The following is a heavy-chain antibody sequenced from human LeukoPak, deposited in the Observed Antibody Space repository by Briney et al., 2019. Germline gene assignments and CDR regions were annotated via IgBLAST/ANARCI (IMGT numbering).Heavy chain of an antibody. CDR3: ARELNDYGDYYYGMDV. V-gene: IGHV1-46*01. Sequence: ASVKVSCKATGYTFTTYNMHWVRQAPGQGLVWMGLINPGAGGTSYAQKFQGRVTVTSDTSTSTVYMELSSPRSEDTAVYYCARELNDYGDYYYGMDVWGLGTTVIVSS. D-gene: IGHD4-17*01. J-gene: IGHJ6*02. CDR1: GYTFTTYN. CDR2: INPGAGGT.